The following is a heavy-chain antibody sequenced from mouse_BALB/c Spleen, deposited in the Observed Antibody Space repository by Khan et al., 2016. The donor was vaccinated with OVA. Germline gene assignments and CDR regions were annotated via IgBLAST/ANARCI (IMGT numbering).Heavy chain of an antibody. CDR1: GFSLTSYG. D-gene: IGHD2-1*01. Sequence: QVQLKESGPGLVAPAQSLSITCTVSGFSLTSYGVHWVRQPPGKGLEWLGVIWAGGSTTYYSALMSRLSISKDNSKSKVFSKMNSMQTGDPANSFCARNYGSELDYIDVWGAGTTGTVSS. CDR2: IWAGGST. V-gene: IGHV2-9*02. CDR3: ARNYGSELDYIDV. J-gene: IGHJ1*01.